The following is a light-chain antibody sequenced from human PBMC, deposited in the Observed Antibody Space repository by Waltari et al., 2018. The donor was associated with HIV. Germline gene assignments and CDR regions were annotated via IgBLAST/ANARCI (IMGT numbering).Light chain of an antibody. CDR1: STNIGSNI. CDR3: AAWDDSLNGM. V-gene: IGLV1-44*01. CDR2: SND. Sequence: QPVLTQPPSVSGTPGQNATISCSGSSTNIGSNILNWYQQVSEAAPKLLIYSNDQRPSGGPDRFSGSRSGTSASLAIGGLQSAGEADYYCAAWDDSLNGMFGGGTKLTV. J-gene: IGLJ3*02.